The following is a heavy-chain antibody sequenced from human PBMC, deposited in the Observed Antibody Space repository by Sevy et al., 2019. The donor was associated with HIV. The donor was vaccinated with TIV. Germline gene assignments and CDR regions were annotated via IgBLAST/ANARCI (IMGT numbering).Heavy chain of an antibody. J-gene: IGHJ6*02. Sequence: GGSLRLSCAASGFTFSDSWMTWVRQAPGKGLEWVANIKEDGNERYYVDSVKGRFTLSRDNAKMSVYFELTSLRVEDSAIYYCARGRRNWGLGCLDVWGQGTTVTVSS. V-gene: IGHV3-7*01. CDR2: IKEDGNER. CDR3: ARGRRNWGLGCLDV. D-gene: IGHD3-16*01. CDR1: GFTFSDSW.